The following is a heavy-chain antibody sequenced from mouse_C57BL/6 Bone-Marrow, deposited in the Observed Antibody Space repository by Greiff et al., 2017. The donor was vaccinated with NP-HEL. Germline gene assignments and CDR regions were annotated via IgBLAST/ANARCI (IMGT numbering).Heavy chain of an antibody. D-gene: IGHD1-1*01. CDR1: GYTFTEYT. Sequence: QVQLQQSGAELVKPGASVKLSCKASGYTFTEYTIHWVKQRSGQGLEWIGWFYPGSGSIKYNEKFKDKATLNADKSSITVYMDLSRLTSEDSAVYFCARHGDYFGSSYGYFDVWGTGTTVTVSS. CDR2: FYPGSGSI. J-gene: IGHJ1*03. CDR3: ARHGDYFGSSYGYFDV. V-gene: IGHV1-62-2*01.